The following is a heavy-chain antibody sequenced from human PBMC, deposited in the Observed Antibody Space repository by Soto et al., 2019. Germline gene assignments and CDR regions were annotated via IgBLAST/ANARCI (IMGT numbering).Heavy chain of an antibody. Sequence: PGESLKISCKGSGYSFTSYWIGWVRQMPGKGLEWMGIIYPGDSDTRYSPSFQGQVTISADKSISTAYLQWSSLKASDTAMYYCARHGGSSVTLYYYYGVDVWGQGTTVTVSS. J-gene: IGHJ6*02. D-gene: IGHD2-15*01. CDR3: ARHGGSSVTLYYYYGVDV. V-gene: IGHV5-51*01. CDR2: IYPGDSDT. CDR1: GYSFTSYW.